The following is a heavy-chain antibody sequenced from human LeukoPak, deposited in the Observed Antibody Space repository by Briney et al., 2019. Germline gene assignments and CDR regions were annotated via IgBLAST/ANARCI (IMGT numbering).Heavy chain of an antibody. J-gene: IGHJ4*02. CDR2: ISNSGNTI. CDR1: GFTFSSYE. CDR3: ARVFSNPTGNDY. V-gene: IGHV3-48*03. D-gene: IGHD1-1*01. Sequence: GGSLILSCAASGFTFSSYEMSWVRQAPGKGLEWVSYISNSGNTIFYADSVKGRFTISRDNGKNSLYLQMNSLRAEDTAVYYCARVFSNPTGNDYWGQGTLVTVSS.